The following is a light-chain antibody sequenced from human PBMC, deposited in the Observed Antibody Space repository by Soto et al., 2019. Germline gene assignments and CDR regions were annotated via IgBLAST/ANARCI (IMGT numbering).Light chain of an antibody. V-gene: IGKV3-20*01. Sequence: EIVLTQSPGTLSLSPGERATLSCRASQSVTSSYLAWYQQKCGQAPRLLIYTATTMATGIPERFSGSGSGTDFTLTISRLEPEDFAVYYCQQDGRSPFTFGPGTKVEIK. CDR1: QSVTSSY. J-gene: IGKJ3*01. CDR3: QQDGRSPFT. CDR2: TAT.